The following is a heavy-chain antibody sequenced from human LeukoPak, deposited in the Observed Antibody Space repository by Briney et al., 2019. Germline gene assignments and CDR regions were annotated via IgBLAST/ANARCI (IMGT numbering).Heavy chain of an antibody. CDR1: GFSFSNSW. D-gene: IGHD3-3*01. Sequence: GGSLRLSCAASGFSFSNSWMTWVRQSPGKGLEWVANIKQDGSETYYVDSVMGRFTIYRLNAKNSVYLQMNSLRAEDTAVYYCARDRSISGVVTIDFWGQGTLVTVSS. CDR3: ARDRSISGVVTIDF. CDR2: IKQDGSET. J-gene: IGHJ4*02. V-gene: IGHV3-7*01.